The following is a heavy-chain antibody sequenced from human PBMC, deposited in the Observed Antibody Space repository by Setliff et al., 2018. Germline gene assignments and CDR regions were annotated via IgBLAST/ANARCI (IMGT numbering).Heavy chain of an antibody. CDR1: GFTFGDYP. CDR3: TRAWIQLWFPDY. J-gene: IGHJ4*02. D-gene: IGHD5-18*01. Sequence: GSLRLPCTASGFTFGDYPMSWVRQAPGKGLEWVGFIRGKVYGGTTEYAASVKGRFTISRDDSKSIAYLQMNSLKTEDTAVYYCTRAWIQLWFPDYWGQGTLVTVSS. CDR2: IRGKVYGGTT. V-gene: IGHV3-49*04.